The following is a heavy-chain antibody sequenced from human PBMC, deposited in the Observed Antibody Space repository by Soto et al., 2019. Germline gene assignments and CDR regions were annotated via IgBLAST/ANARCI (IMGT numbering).Heavy chain of an antibody. D-gene: IGHD6-6*01. CDR2: ISYDESNK. CDR3: ARAWAARDLDY. Sequence: GGSLRLSCAASGFTFSSYAMHWVRQAPGKGLEWVAVISYDESNKYYADSVKGRFTISRDNSKNTLYLQMNSLRAEDTAVYYCARAWAARDLDYWGQGTLVTVSS. V-gene: IGHV3-30-3*01. J-gene: IGHJ4*02. CDR1: GFTFSSYA.